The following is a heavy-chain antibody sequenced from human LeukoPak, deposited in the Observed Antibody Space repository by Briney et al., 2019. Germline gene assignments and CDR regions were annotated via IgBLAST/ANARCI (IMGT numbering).Heavy chain of an antibody. V-gene: IGHV4-39*07. CDR2: IYYSGTT. J-gene: IGHJ5*02. Sequence: WVRQAPGKGPEWVGSIYYSGTTHYNPSLESRVTISVDTSKNQFSLKLASVTAADTAIYYCAKGAGGFSYYNWFDPWGQGTLVTVSS. D-gene: IGHD5-18*01. CDR3: AKGAGGFSYYNWFDP.